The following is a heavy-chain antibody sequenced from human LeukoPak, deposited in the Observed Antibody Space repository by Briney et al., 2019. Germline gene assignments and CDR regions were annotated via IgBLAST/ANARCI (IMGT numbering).Heavy chain of an antibody. V-gene: IGHV4-39*07. CDR1: GGSISSSSYY. D-gene: IGHD3-9*01. Sequence: SETLSLTCTVSGGSISSSSYYWGWIRQPPGKGPEWIGSIYYSGSTYYNPSLKSRVTISVDKSKNQFSLKLSSVTAADTAVYYCARSATYDILTGLFDYWGQGTLVTVSS. CDR3: ARSATYDILTGLFDY. J-gene: IGHJ4*02. CDR2: IYYSGST.